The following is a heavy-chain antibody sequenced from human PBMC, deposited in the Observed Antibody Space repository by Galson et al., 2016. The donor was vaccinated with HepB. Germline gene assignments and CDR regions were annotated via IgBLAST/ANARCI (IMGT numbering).Heavy chain of an antibody. CDR1: GYTFNTYG. D-gene: IGHD1-7*01. V-gene: IGHV1-18*01. CDR3: ARHIDRELLSDC. Sequence: QSGAEVKKPGASVKVSCKGSGYTFNTYGISWVRQAPGQGLEWMGCISAYNGHTNYAQKFQGRVTMTTDTSTSTAYMELRSLTSDDTALYYCARHIDRELLSDCWGQGTPVTVSS. CDR2: ISAYNGHT. J-gene: IGHJ4*02.